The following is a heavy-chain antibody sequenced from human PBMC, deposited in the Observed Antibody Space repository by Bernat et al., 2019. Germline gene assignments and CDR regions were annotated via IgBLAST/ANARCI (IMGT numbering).Heavy chain of an antibody. CDR3: AKDLMEEYCTNGVCYYYYGMDV. V-gene: IGHV3-30*18. CDR1: GFTFSSYG. CDR2: ISYDGSNK. D-gene: IGHD2-8*01. Sequence: QVQLVESGGGVVQPGRSLRLSCAASGFTFSSYGMHWVRQAPGKGLEWVAVISYDGSNKYYADSVKGRFTSARDNSKNTLYLQMNSLRAEDTAVYYCAKDLMEEYCTNGVCYYYYGMDVWGRGTTVTVSS. J-gene: IGHJ6*02.